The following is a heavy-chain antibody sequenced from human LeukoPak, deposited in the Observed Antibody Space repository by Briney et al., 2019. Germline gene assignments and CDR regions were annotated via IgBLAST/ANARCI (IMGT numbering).Heavy chain of an antibody. CDR1: GFTFSDYY. CDR3: ARDRYYYGSGSPGDFDY. J-gene: IGHJ4*02. CDR2: IRSSGSTI. V-gene: IGHV3-11*01. D-gene: IGHD3-10*01. Sequence: GGSLRLSCAASGFTFSDYYMSWIRQAPGKGLEWVSYIRSSGSTIYYADSVKGRFTISRDNAKNSLYLQMNSLRAEDTAVYYCARDRYYYGSGSPGDFDYWGQGTLVTVSS.